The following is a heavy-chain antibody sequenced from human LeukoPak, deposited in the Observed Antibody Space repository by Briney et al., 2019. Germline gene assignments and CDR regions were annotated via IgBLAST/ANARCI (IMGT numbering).Heavy chain of an antibody. V-gene: IGHV1-58*02. CDR3: AAESAPPYDSSGYYSWYYYGMDV. J-gene: IGHJ6*02. CDR1: GFTFTSSA. CDR2: IVVGSGNT. Sequence: GASVKVSCKASGFTFTSSAMQWVRQARGQRLEWIGWIVVGSGNTNYAQKFQERVTITRDMSTSTAYMELSSLRSEDTAVYYCAAESAPPYDSSGYYSWYYYGMDVWGQGTTVTVSS. D-gene: IGHD3-22*01.